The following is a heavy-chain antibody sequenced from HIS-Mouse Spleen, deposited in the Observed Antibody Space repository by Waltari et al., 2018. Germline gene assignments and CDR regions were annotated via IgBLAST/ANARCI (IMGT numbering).Heavy chain of an antibody. CDR3: ARVTNWNYLFDI. Sequence: QVTLRESGPALVKPTQTLTLTCTFSGFSLSTSGMCASWIRQPPGKALEWLARIDWDDDKYYSTSLKTRLTISKDTSKNQVVLTMTNMDPVDTATYYCARVTNWNYLFDIWGQGTMVTVSS. J-gene: IGHJ3*02. CDR2: IDWDDDK. CDR1: GFSLSTSGMC. D-gene: IGHD1-7*01. V-gene: IGHV2-70*15.